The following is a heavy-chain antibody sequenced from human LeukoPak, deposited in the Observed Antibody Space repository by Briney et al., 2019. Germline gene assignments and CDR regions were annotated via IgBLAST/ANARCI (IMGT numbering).Heavy chain of an antibody. Sequence: SETLSLTCAVYGGSFSGYYWSWIRQPPGKGLEWIGEINHSGSTKNNPSLKSRVTISVDSSKNQFSLKLTFVAAADTAVYYCARVSVGEFDYWGQGTLVTVSS. D-gene: IGHD3-10*01. CDR2: INHSGST. V-gene: IGHV4-34*01. J-gene: IGHJ4*02. CDR3: ARVSVGEFDY. CDR1: GGSFSGYY.